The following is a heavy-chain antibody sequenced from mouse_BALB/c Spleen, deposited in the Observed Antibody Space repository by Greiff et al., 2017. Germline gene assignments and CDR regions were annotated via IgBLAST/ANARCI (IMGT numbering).Heavy chain of an antibody. CDR3: ARQDYYGSSHWYFDV. J-gene: IGHJ1*01. V-gene: IGHV5-12-2*01. D-gene: IGHD1-1*01. Sequence: EVNVVESGGGLVQPGGSLKLSCAASGFTFSSYTMSWVRQTPEKRLEWVAYISNGGGSTYYPDTVKGRFTISRDNAKNTLYLQMSSLKSEDTAMYYCARQDYYGSSHWYFDVWGAGTTVTVSS. CDR1: GFTFSSYT. CDR2: ISNGGGST.